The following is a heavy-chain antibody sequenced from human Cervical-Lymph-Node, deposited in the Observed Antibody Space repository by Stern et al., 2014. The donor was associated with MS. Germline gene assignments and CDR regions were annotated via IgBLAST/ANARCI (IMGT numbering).Heavy chain of an antibody. Sequence: QITLKVSGPAVVKPTQALTLTCTFSGFSLTTAGTRVTWIRQPPGQALEWLAGIDWDDAKFSRASLKTRLTISKDTSKNQVVLTMTNMDPVDTATYYCARSLAGVFDYWGQGILVTVSS. CDR1: GFSLTTAGTR. CDR3: ARSLAGVFDY. CDR2: IDWDDAK. V-gene: IGHV2-70*04. J-gene: IGHJ4*02.